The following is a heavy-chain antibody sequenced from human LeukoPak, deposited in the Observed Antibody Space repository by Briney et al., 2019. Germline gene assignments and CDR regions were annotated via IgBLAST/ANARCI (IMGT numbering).Heavy chain of an antibody. CDR2: IYYSGST. V-gene: IGHV4-59*01. D-gene: IGHD3/OR15-3a*01. CDR3: ARDSPGGLAFDI. CDR1: GGSISSYY. Sequence: SETLSLTCTVSGGSISSYYWSWIRQPPGKGLEWIGYIYYSGSTNYNPSLKSRVTISVDTSKNQFSLKLSSVTAADTAVYYCARDSPGGLAFDIWGQGTMVTVSS. J-gene: IGHJ3*02.